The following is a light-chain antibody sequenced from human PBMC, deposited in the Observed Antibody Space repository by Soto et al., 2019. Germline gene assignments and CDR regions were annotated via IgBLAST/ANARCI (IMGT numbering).Light chain of an antibody. CDR3: QQYYSTPYT. CDR1: QSVLYSSNNKNY. V-gene: IGKV4-1*01. J-gene: IGKJ2*01. Sequence: DIVMTQSPDSLAVSLGERATINCKSSQSVLYSSNNKNYLAWYQQKPGQPPKLLIYWASTRESGVPDRFSGSGSGTDFTLTXSSLXAEDVAVYYCQQYYSTPYTFGXGTKL. CDR2: WAS.